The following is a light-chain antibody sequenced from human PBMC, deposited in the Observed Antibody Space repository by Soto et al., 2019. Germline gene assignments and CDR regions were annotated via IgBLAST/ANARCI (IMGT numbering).Light chain of an antibody. J-gene: IGKJ1*01. CDR2: GAS. CDR3: QQYGGPVTWT. V-gene: IGKV3-20*01. Sequence: EVVLTQSPGTLSLSPGESAAVSCRASQTISRNYLAWYQKKPGQAPRLLIYGASTRATGIPDRFTGSGSGTDFTLTIARLEPEDLAVYYGQQYGGPVTWTVGQGTKGEIK. CDR1: QTISRNY.